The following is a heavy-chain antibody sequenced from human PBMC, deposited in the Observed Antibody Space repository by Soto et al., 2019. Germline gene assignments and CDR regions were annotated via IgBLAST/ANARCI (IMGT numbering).Heavy chain of an antibody. V-gene: IGHV3-23*01. J-gene: IGHJ5*02. Sequence: GGSLRFSCAASGFPFSTTDMSWVRQAPGKGLEWVSTIDGSGGGTYYADFVKGRFTISRDNSKNTVYLQMTTLRVDDTAKYYCAKNSGWLHTWGQGTLVTVST. CDR1: GFPFSTTD. CDR2: IDGSGGGT. CDR3: AKNSGWLHT. D-gene: IGHD3-10*01.